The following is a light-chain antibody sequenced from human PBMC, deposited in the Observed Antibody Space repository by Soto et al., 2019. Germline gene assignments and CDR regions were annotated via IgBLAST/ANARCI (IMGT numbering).Light chain of an antibody. CDR2: GAS. CDR1: QSVNSSY. CDR3: QHYDSSPVT. V-gene: IGKV3-20*01. J-gene: IGKJ1*01. Sequence: EIVLTQSPGTLSLSPGERATLSCRASQSVNSSYLAWYQQKPGQAPRLLIYGASSRATGIPDRFSGSGSGTDFNLTISRLEPEDFAVYYCQHYDSSPVTFGQGTKVESK.